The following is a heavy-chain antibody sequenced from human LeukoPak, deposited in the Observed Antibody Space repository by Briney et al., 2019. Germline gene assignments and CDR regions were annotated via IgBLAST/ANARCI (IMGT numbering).Heavy chain of an antibody. CDR2: ISSSSTYI. V-gene: IGHV3-21*01. CDR1: GFTFSSYS. Sequence: PGGSLRLSCAASGFTFSSYSMNWVRQAPGKGLEWVSPISSSSTYIYYADSVKGRFTVSRDNAKNSLYLQMNSLRAEDTAVYFCASQYTSSRIFDDWGQGTLVTVSS. D-gene: IGHD6-13*01. CDR3: ASQYTSSRIFDD. J-gene: IGHJ4*02.